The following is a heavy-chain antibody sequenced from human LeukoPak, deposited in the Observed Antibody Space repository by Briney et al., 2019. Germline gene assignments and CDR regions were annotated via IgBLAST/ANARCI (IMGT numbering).Heavy chain of an antibody. V-gene: IGHV1-18*01. CDR3: ARDCVRSGYYCY. CDR2: ISGDNGNT. Sequence: ASVKVSCKASGYTFTSYGISWVRQAPGQGLEWMGWISGDNGNTNYAQKVQGRVTMTTDTSTSTAYMELRSLRSDDTAVYYCARDCVRSGYYCYWGQGTLVTVSS. CDR1: GYTFTSYG. D-gene: IGHD3-22*01. J-gene: IGHJ4*02.